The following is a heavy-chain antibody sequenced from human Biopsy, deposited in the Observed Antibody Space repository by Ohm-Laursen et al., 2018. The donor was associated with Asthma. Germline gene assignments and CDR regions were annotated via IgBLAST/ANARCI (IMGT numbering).Heavy chain of an antibody. Sequence: ATVKISCKASGYNFISFAIHWVRQAPGQRLEWMGRVNTGNGDAKYSQKFQGRVTTTRDTSASTAYMDLSSLRSEDTAVYYCARTYYDFLTGQVNDAFAIWGQGTVVTVSS. CDR2: VNTGNGDA. V-gene: IGHV1-3*04. D-gene: IGHD3-9*01. CDR3: ARTYYDFLTGQVNDAFAI. CDR1: GYNFISFA. J-gene: IGHJ3*02.